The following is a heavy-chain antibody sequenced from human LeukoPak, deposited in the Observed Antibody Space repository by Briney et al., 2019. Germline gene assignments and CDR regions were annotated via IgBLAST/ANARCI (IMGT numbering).Heavy chain of an antibody. J-gene: IGHJ5*02. CDR1: GGTFSSYA. V-gene: IGHV1-69*05. CDR3: ARGLGATYTP. D-gene: IGHD1-26*01. Sequence: GASVKVSCKASGGTFSSYAISWVRQAPGQGLEWMGGIIPIFGTANYAQKFQGRVTMTRDTSTSTVYMELSSLRSEDTAVYYCARGLGATYTPWGQGTLVTVSS. CDR2: IIPIFGTA.